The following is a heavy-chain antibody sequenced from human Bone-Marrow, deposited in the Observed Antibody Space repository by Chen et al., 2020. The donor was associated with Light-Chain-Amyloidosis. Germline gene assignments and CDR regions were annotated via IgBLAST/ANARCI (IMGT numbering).Heavy chain of an antibody. CDR3: AGDLPHRTYGYGY. CDR1: GFTFSAYE. J-gene: IGHJ4*02. CDR2: ISSSGSTI. Sequence: EVQVVESGGGLVQPGGSLRLSCAASGFTFSAYEMNWVRQAPGKGLEWVSFISSSGSTIYYADSVKGRFTISRDNARDSLYLQMNSLRAEDTGVYYCAGDLPHRTYGYGYWGQGTLVTVSS. V-gene: IGHV3-48*03. D-gene: IGHD5-18*01.